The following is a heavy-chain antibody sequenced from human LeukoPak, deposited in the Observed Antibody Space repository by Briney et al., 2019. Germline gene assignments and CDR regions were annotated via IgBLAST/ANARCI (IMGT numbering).Heavy chain of an antibody. CDR2: ISYDGSSN. D-gene: IGHD6-13*01. CDR3: ARDLGSPSSSFPLWY. V-gene: IGHV3-30-3*01. CDR1: GFIFSGFA. Sequence: GSLRLSCAVSGFIFSGFAMHWVRQAPGKGLEWVAIISYDGSSNYYADSVKGRFTISRDNSKSTLYLQMNSLRVEDTAVYYRARDLGSPSSSFPLWYWGQGALVTVSS. J-gene: IGHJ4*02.